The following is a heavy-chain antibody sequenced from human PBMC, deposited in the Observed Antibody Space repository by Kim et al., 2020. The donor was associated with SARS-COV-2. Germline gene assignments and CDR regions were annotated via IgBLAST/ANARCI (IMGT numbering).Heavy chain of an antibody. CDR2: IIPIFGTA. CDR1: GGTFSSYA. V-gene: IGHV1-69*13. Sequence: ASVKVSCKASGGTFSSYAISWVRQAPGQGLEWMGGIIPIFGTANYAQKFQGRVTITADESTSTAYMELSSLRSEDTAVYYCARGPSHDWYFDLWGRGTLVTVSS. J-gene: IGHJ2*01. CDR3: ARGPSHDWYFDL.